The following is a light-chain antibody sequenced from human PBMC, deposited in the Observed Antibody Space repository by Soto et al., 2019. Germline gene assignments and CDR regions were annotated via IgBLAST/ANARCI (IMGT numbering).Light chain of an antibody. CDR3: QQYYSYPRT. CDR2: AAS. Sequence: AIRMTQSPSSLSASTGDRDTITCRASQGISSYLAWYQQKPGKAPKLLIYAASTLQSGVSSRFSGSGSGTDFTLTISCLQSEDFATYYCQQYYSYPRTVGQGTKVDIK. V-gene: IGKV1-8*01. J-gene: IGKJ1*01. CDR1: QGISSY.